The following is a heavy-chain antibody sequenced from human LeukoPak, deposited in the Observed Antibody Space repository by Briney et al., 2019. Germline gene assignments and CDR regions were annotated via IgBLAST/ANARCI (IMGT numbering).Heavy chain of an antibody. V-gene: IGHV3-74*01. CDR2: INSDGSTT. D-gene: IGHD4-17*01. Sequence: GGSLRLSCAASGFTFSSYWMHWVRQAPGKGLVWVSHINSDGSTTRYADSVKGRFTISRDNAKNTLYLQMNSLRVEDTAVFYCVRESTSVTRFGMDVWGQGTTVTVSS. CDR1: GFTFSSYW. J-gene: IGHJ6*02. CDR3: VRESTSVTRFGMDV.